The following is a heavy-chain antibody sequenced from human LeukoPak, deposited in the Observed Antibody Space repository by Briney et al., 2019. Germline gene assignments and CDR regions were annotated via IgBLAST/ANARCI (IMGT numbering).Heavy chain of an antibody. V-gene: IGHV4-38-2*01. J-gene: IGHJ3*02. Sequence: SEALSLTCAVSGYSISSGYYWGWIRQPPGKGLEWIGSIYHSGSTYYNPSLKSRVTISVDTSKNQFSLKLSSVTAADTAVYYCARRDIVVVPAAILDAFDIWGQGTMVTVSS. CDR2: IYHSGST. CDR1: GYSISSGYY. D-gene: IGHD2-2*02. CDR3: ARRDIVVVPAAILDAFDI.